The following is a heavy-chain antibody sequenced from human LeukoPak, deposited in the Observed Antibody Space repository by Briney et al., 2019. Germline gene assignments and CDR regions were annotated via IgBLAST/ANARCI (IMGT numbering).Heavy chain of an antibody. CDR2: ISAYNGNT. CDR3: ARTITMIVSGWFDP. Sequence: VASVKVSCKASGYTFTSYGISWVRQAPGQGLEWMGWISAYNGNTNYAQKLQGRVTMTTDTSTSTAYMELRSLRSDDTAVYYCARTITMIVSGWFDPWGQGTLVTVSS. D-gene: IGHD3-22*01. J-gene: IGHJ5*02. CDR1: GYTFTSYG. V-gene: IGHV1-18*01.